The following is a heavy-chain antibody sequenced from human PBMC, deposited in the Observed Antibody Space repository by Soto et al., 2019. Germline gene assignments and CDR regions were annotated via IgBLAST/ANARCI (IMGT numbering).Heavy chain of an antibody. J-gene: IGHJ5*02. CDR1: AYTFTNFA. CDR3: ARVGSAAGRINWFDP. V-gene: IGHV1-18*01. D-gene: IGHD6-13*01. CDR2: ISAYNGNT. Sequence: QVQLVQSGAEVKKPGASVKVSCKASAYTFTNFAISWVRQAPGQGLEWMGWISAYNGNTNYAQKLQGRVTMTTDTSTSTAYMERRSLRPDDTAVYYCARVGSAAGRINWFDPWGQGTLVTVSS.